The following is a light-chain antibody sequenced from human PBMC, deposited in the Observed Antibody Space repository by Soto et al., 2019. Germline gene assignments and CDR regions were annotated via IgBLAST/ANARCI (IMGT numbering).Light chain of an antibody. Sequence: EIVLTQSPATLSLSPGERATLSCRASQSVSSYLAWYQQKPGQAPRLLIYDASNRATGIPARFSGSGSGTDFTLTSSSREPEDFAVYYCQQRSNWPPWLTFGGGTKVEIK. CDR1: QSVSSY. CDR2: DAS. CDR3: QQRSNWPPWLT. J-gene: IGKJ4*01. V-gene: IGKV3-11*01.